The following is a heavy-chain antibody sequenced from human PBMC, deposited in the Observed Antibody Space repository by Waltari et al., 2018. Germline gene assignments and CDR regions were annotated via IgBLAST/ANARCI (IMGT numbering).Heavy chain of an antibody. CDR2: IRQDGNEK. Sequence: EVQLVESGGGLVQPGGSLRLSCAASGFILSGRYMSWVRQAPGKGLEWVATIRQDGNEKYYLDSVKGRFTVSRDNAKNSLYLQMNSLRAEDTAVYYCARIPYSSGWTYYFDFWGQGTLVTVSS. CDR3: ARIPYSSGWTYYFDF. J-gene: IGHJ4*02. CDR1: GFILSGRY. V-gene: IGHV3-7*01. D-gene: IGHD6-19*01.